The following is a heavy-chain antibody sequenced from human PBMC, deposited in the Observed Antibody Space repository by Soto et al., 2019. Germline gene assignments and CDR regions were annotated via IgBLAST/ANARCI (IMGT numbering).Heavy chain of an antibody. CDR1: GFSFSNYA. V-gene: IGHV3-21*01. CDR3: AREDDFWSGDSIYGMDV. J-gene: IGHJ6*02. D-gene: IGHD3-3*01. CDR2: ISSSSSYI. Sequence: PGGSLRLSCAASGFSFSNYAMTWVRQAPGKGLEWVSSISSSSSYIYYADSVKGRFTISRDNAKNSLYLQMNSLRAEDTAVYYCAREDDFWSGDSIYGMDVWGQGTTVTVSS.